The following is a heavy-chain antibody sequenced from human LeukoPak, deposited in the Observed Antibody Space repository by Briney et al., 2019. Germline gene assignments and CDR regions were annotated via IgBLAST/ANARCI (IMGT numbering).Heavy chain of an antibody. D-gene: IGHD3-16*01. J-gene: IGHJ4*02. V-gene: IGHV1-18*01. CDR2: ISTISGNT. CDR1: GYSFTRNG. Sequence: ASVKVSCKPSGYSFTRNGISWVRQAPGQGLEWMGWISTISGNTNYAQKFQDRVTLTTDTSTSTAYMELRSLRSDDTAVYYCARDVNYAFDYWGQGTLVTVSS. CDR3: ARDVNYAFDY.